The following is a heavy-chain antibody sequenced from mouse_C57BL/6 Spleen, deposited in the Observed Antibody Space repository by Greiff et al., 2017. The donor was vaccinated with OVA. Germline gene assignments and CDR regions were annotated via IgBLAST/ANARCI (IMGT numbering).Heavy chain of an antibody. CDR3: ARRKIRGAWFAY. CDR1: GYTFTSYW. CDR2: IFPGSGST. D-gene: IGHD2-4*01. J-gene: IGHJ3*01. Sequence: VQLQQPGAELVKPGASVKMSCKASGYTFTSYWITWVKQRPGQGLEWIGDIFPGSGSTNYNEKFKSKATLTVDTSSSTAYMQLSSLTSEDSAVYYCARRKIRGAWFAYWGQGTLVTVSA. V-gene: IGHV1-55*01.